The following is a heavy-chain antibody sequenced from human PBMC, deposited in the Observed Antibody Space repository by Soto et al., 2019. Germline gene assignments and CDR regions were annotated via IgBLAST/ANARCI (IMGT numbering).Heavy chain of an antibody. Sequence: GGSLRLSCAASGFTVSSHYMSWVRQAPGKGLEWVSVIYSGGSTYYADSVKGRFTISRDTSKNTLYLQMNSLRAEDTAIYYCARDSNSAGTMYGYWGQGTLVTVSS. V-gene: IGHV3-53*01. CDR1: GFTVSSHY. D-gene: IGHD6-19*01. CDR3: ARDSNSAGTMYGY. J-gene: IGHJ4*02. CDR2: IYSGGST.